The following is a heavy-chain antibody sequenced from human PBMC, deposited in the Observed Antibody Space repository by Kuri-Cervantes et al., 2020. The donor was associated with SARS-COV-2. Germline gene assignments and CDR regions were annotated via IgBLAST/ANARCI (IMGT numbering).Heavy chain of an antibody. V-gene: IGHV4-39*07. D-gene: IGHD5-18*01. J-gene: IGHJ3*02. Sequence: GSLRLSCTVSGGSISSSSYYWGWIRQPPGKGLEWIGSIYYSGSTYYNPSLKSRVTISVDTSKNRFSLKLSSVTAADTAVYYCARAGGIRGRVDAFDIWGQGTMVTVSS. CDR2: IYYSGST. CDR3: ARAGGIRGRVDAFDI. CDR1: GGSISSSSYY.